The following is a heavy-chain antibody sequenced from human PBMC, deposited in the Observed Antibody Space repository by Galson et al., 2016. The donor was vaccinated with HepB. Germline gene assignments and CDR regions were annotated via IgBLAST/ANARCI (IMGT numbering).Heavy chain of an antibody. CDR3: ARDPYYYDSRGYTTGFDV. J-gene: IGHJ3*01. D-gene: IGHD3-22*01. V-gene: IGHV1-2*02. CDR2: INPNSGGT. CDR1: GYTFTGYY. Sequence: SVKVSCKASGYTFTGYYMHWVRQAPGQGLEWMGWINPNSGGTKSAQKFQGRVTMTRDTSISIAYMELSSLRSDDTAVYYCARDPYYYDSRGYTTGFDVWGQGTMVTVSS.